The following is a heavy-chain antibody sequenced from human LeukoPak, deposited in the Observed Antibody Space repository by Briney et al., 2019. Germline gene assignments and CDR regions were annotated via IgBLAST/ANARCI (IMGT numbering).Heavy chain of an antibody. CDR1: GNSISSGDNY. Sequence: SETLSLTCTVSGNSISSGDNYWSWIRQPAGKGLEWIGRIYTSGSTNYNPSLKSRVTISGDTSKNQFSLKLSSVTAADTAVYYCAKRRGFSSGELDYWGQGTLVTVSS. J-gene: IGHJ4*02. D-gene: IGHD5-18*01. CDR2: IYTSGST. CDR3: AKRRGFSSGELDY. V-gene: IGHV4-61*02.